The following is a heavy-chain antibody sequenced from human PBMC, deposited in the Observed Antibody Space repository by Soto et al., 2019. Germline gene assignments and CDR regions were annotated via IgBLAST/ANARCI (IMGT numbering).Heavy chain of an antibody. CDR1: GGTFS. CDR3: ARGSGADAFDI. CDR2: IIPVIDTA. D-gene: IGHD7-27*01. J-gene: IGHJ3*02. V-gene: IGHV1-69*06. Sequence: SVKVSCKVSGGTFSIRWVRQAPGQGLEWMGEIIPVIDTANYARKFQGRVVISADRATNIVYMEMMSLTLEDTAVYYCARGSGADAFDIWGQGTMVTVSS.